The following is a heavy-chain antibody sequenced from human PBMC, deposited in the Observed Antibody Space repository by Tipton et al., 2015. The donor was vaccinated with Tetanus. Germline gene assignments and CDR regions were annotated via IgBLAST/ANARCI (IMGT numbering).Heavy chain of an antibody. CDR3: ARGVWFGPGPKYYFDY. Sequence: TLSLTCTVSGGSISSYYWSWIRQPPGKGPEWIGQIHSSGNTNYIPSLKSRVTMSLDTSKTQFSLRLSSVTAADTAVYFCARGVWFGPGPKYYFDYWGQGTLVTVSS. D-gene: IGHD3-10*01. CDR1: GGSISSYY. CDR2: IHSSGNT. J-gene: IGHJ4*02. V-gene: IGHV4-59*12.